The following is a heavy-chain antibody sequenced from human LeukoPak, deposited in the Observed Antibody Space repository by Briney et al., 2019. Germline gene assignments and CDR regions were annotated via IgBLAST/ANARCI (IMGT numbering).Heavy chain of an antibody. Sequence: GGSLRLSCAASGFTFSSYGMHWVRQAPGRGLEGVAVIWYDGSNKYYADSVKGRFTISRANSKNTLYLQMNSLRAEDTAVYYCAREPDGDYNYYYYYGMDVWGQGTTVTVSS. CDR2: IWYDGSNK. CDR1: GFTFSSYG. V-gene: IGHV3-33*01. CDR3: AREPDGDYNYYYYYGMDV. J-gene: IGHJ6*02. D-gene: IGHD4-17*01.